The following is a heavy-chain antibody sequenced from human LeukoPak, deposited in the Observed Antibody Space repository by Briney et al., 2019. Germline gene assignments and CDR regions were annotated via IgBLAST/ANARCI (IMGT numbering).Heavy chain of an antibody. J-gene: IGHJ4*02. V-gene: IGHV3-23*01. CDR1: GFTFSSYA. CDR3: AKAGHYGSGSYYSGY. D-gene: IGHD3-10*01. Sequence: GGSLRLSCAASGFTFSSYAMSWVRQAPGKGLEWVSAISGSGGSTYYADSVRGRFTISRDNSKNTLYLQMSSLRAGDTAVYYCAKAGHYGSGSYYSGYWGRGTLVTVSP. CDR2: ISGSGGST.